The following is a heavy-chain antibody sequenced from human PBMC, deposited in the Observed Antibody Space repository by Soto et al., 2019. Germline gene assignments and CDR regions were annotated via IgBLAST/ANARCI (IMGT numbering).Heavy chain of an antibody. CDR3: TTEVYSGPAAMNDAFDI. V-gene: IGHV3-15*01. CDR2: SKSKTAGGTT. Sequence: EVQLVESGGGLVKPGGSLRLSCAASGFTFSNAWMSWVRQAPGKGLEWVGRSKSKTAGGTTDYAAPVKGRFTISRDDSKNTLYLPMNSMQPEDTAVYYCTTEVYSGPAAMNDAFDIWGQGTMVSVSS. CDR1: GFTFSNAW. J-gene: IGHJ3*02. D-gene: IGHD2-2*01.